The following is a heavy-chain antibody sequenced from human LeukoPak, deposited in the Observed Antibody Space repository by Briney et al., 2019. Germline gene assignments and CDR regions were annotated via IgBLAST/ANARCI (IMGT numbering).Heavy chain of an antibody. V-gene: IGHV3-21*01. D-gene: IGHD6-19*01. J-gene: IGHJ4*02. CDR3: ARVFGGYSSGWTEFDY. CDR2: ISSSSSYI. Sequence: PGGSLRLSCAASGFTFSSYSMNWVRQAPGKGLEWVSSISSSSSYIYYADSVKGRFTISRDNAKNSLYLQMNSLRAEDTAVYYCARVFGGYSSGWTEFDYWGQGTLVTVSS. CDR1: GFTFSSYS.